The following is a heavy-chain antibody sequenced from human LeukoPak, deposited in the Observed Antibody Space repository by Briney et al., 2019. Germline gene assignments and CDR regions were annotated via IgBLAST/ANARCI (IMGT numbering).Heavy chain of an antibody. D-gene: IGHD3-10*01. CDR2: ISYDGTNK. Sequence: PGRSLRLSCAASGFTFSSYGMHWVRQAPGKGLEWVAVISYDGTNKYYADSVKGRFTISRDNSKNTLYLQMNSLRAEDTAVYYCAKEMSRGWFGELSSGMDVWGQGTTVTVSS. V-gene: IGHV3-30*18. J-gene: IGHJ6*02. CDR3: AKEMSRGWFGELSSGMDV. CDR1: GFTFSSYG.